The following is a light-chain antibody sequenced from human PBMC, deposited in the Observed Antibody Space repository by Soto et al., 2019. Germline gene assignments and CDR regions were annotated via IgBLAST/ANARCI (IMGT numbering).Light chain of an antibody. CDR3: QQRRRLPLLT. V-gene: IGKV3-11*01. J-gene: IGKJ4*01. CDR1: QSVSNY. Sequence: EIVLTQSPATLSLSPGERATLSCRASQSVSNYLAWFQQKPGQAPRLLIYGASNMATGIPARFSGSGSGTDFTPTISILETEDFAVYYCQQRRRLPLLTFGGGTQVEI. CDR2: GAS.